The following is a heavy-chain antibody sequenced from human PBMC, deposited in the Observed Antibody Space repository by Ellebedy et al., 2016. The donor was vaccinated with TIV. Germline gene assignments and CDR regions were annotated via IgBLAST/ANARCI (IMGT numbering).Heavy chain of an antibody. CDR1: GFTFSNAW. V-gene: IGHV3-15*07. D-gene: IGHD5-12*01. CDR3: TTETNSGYDWVNY. Sequence: PGGSLRLSCAASGFTFSNAWMNWVRQAPGKGLEWVGRIKSKTDGGTTDYAAPVKGRFTISRDDSKNTLYLQMNSLKTEDTAVYYCTTETNSGYDWVNYWGQGTLVTVSS. J-gene: IGHJ4*02. CDR2: IKSKTDGGTT.